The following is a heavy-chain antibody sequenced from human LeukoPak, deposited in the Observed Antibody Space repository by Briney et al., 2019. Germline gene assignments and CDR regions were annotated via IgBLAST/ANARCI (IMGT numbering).Heavy chain of an antibody. CDR1: GLTFSNYA. D-gene: IGHD4-17*01. CDR3: SKDHNGDYVGAFDM. J-gene: IGHJ3*02. CDR2: ITGSGRGT. V-gene: IGHV3-23*01. Sequence: PGGSLTLSCTASGLTFSNYATTWVRQAPGKGLEWVSSITGSGRGTYYADSVKGRFSVSRDNSQNTVFLHMNSLRADDTALYYCSKDHNGDYVGAFDMWGPGTMVTVSS.